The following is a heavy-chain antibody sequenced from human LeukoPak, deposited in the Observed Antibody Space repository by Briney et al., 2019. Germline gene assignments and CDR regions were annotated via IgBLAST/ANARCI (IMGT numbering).Heavy chain of an antibody. CDR2: IYSGRTT. V-gene: IGHV4-39*01. Sequence: SETLSLTCTVSAGSISSSSHHWGWIRQSPGKGLEWIGSIYSGRTTYYNPSLNSRVTISVLTSKNQVSLKLRSVTAADTAVFYCARGSFAASYGMDVWGQGTTVTVSS. CDR1: AGSISSSSHH. J-gene: IGHJ6*02. CDR3: ARGSFAASYGMDV. D-gene: IGHD5-18*01.